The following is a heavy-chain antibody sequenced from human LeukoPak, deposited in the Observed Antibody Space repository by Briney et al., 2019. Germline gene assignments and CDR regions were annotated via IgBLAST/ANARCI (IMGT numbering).Heavy chain of an antibody. V-gene: IGHV1-8*01. CDR2: MNPNSGNT. CDR1: GYTFTSYD. Sequence: ASVKVSCKASGYTFTSYDINWVRQATGQGRGWMGWMNPNSGNTSYAQNFRGRVTMTRNPSISTAYMELSSLRSEDTAVYYCARVPARHQQPYYYDSSGSVYYFDYWGQGTLVTVSS. J-gene: IGHJ4*02. D-gene: IGHD3-22*01. CDR3: ARVPARHQQPYYYDSSGSVYYFDY.